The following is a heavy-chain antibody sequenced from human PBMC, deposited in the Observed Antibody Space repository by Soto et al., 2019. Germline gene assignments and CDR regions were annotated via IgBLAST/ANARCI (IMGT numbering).Heavy chain of an antibody. CDR1: GFTFSSYA. CDR3: AYLVDGLNGWYNFLHY. CDR2: ITGGGGNT. Sequence: GGSLRLSCATSGFTFSSYAMSWVRQAPGKGLEWVSAITGGGGNTYYADSVKGRFTISRDNFKSTLSLQMNSLRVDDTAVYYCAYLVDGLNGWYNFLHYWGHGIQVTVSS. V-gene: IGHV3-23*01. J-gene: IGHJ4*01. D-gene: IGHD6-19*01.